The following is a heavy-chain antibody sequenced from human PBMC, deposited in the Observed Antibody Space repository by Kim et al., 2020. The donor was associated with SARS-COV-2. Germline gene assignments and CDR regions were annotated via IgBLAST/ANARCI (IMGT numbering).Heavy chain of an antibody. CDR2: IIPIFGTA. Sequence: SVKVSCKASGGTFSSYAISWVRQAPGQGLEWMGGIIPIFGTANYAQKFQGRVTITADESTSTAYMELSSLRSEDTAVYYCASVRAVISTSSLYYYGMDVWGQGTTVTVSS. CDR1: GGTFSSYA. CDR3: ASVRAVISTSSLYYYGMDV. V-gene: IGHV1-69*13. J-gene: IGHJ6*02. D-gene: IGHD2-2*01.